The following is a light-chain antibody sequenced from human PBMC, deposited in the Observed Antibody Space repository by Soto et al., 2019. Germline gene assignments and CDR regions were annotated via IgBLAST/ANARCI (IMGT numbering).Light chain of an antibody. Sequence: DIQLTQSPSSLSASLGDSITITCRASETISTFLNWYQVQPGKAPRLLVYGASYLQVGVPVRFRASGSGTLFPLTSDNLHRKDLESDFGPKFFSAALTSGGGTGVDI. CDR2: GAS. CDR1: ETISTF. CDR3: PKFFSAALT. J-gene: IGKJ4*01. V-gene: IGKV1-39*01.